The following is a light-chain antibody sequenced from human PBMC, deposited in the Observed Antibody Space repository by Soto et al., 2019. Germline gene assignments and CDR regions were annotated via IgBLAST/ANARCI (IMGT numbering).Light chain of an antibody. J-gene: IGKJ5*01. CDR1: QSVSSSY. CDR2: GAS. Sequence: IVLKQSPGTLSLSPGERATLSCRASQSVSSSYLAWYQQKPGQAPRLLIYGASSRATGIPDRFSGSGSGTDFTLTISRLEPEDFAVYYCQQYGSSLITFGQGTRLEIK. CDR3: QQYGSSLIT. V-gene: IGKV3-20*01.